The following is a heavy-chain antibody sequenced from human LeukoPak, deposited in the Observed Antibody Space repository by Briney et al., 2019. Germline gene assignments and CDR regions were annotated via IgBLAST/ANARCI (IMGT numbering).Heavy chain of an antibody. J-gene: IGHJ6*02. Sequence: ASVTVSCTASGYTFTFYYMQWVRQAPGQGLEWMGRLNPNSGGTDYARKFQGRVTMTRDTSISTAYMELSRLRSDDTAVYYCARDRVGGSYSDWYNYYGLDVWGQGTTVTVSS. CDR3: ARDRVGGSYSDWYNYYGLDV. D-gene: IGHD1-26*01. V-gene: IGHV1-2*06. CDR1: GYTFTFYY. CDR2: LNPNSGGT.